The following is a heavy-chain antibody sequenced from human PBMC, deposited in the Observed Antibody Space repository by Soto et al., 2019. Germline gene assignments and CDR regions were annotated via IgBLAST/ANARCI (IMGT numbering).Heavy chain of an antibody. CDR3: VRVTNSYSFDF. D-gene: IGHD4-4*01. CDR1: GFTFSDHY. Sequence: EVQLVESGGGLVQPGGSLRLSCAASGFTFSDHYIDWVRQAPGKGLEWVGRSRNKANRYTTEYAASVKGRFTISRDESKNSLYLQMNSLKTEDTAVYYCVRVTNSYSFDFWGQGTLVTVSS. J-gene: IGHJ4*02. V-gene: IGHV3-72*01. CDR2: SRNKANRYTT.